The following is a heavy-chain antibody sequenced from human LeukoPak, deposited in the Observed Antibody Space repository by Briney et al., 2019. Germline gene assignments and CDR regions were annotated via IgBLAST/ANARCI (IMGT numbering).Heavy chain of an antibody. Sequence: GGSLRLSCAASGFTFSSYWMTWVRQAPGKGLEWVANIKQDGSDKYYVGSVKGRVTISRDNAKNSLYLQMNSLRAEDTAVYYCATYSTPSGAFDFWGQGTLVTVSS. V-gene: IGHV3-7*01. CDR2: IKQDGSDK. J-gene: IGHJ3*01. D-gene: IGHD6-6*01. CDR1: GFTFSSYW. CDR3: ATYSTPSGAFDF.